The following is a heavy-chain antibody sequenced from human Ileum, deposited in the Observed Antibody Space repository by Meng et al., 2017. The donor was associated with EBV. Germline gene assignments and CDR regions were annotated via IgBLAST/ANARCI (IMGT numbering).Heavy chain of an antibody. CDR3: ARHSAYSQGY. D-gene: IGHD4-11*01. J-gene: IGHJ4*02. Sequence: AAGPVLGTATGSPVLLCRCSADGRRKYVGSWRPQPPGKGLEWIGEIHHAGNTNYNPSLKSQVTMSVDKSKNQASLNLSSVTAADTAVYFCARHSAYSQGYWGQGTLVTVSS. CDR2: IHHAGNT. V-gene: IGHV4-4*01. CDR1: ADGRRKYV.